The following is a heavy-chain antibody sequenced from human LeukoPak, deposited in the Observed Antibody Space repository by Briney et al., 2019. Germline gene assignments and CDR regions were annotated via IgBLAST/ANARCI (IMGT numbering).Heavy chain of an antibody. CDR2: ISSSSSHI. D-gene: IGHD3-10*01. Sequence: GGSLRLSCAASGFTFSSYSMNWVRQAPGKGLEWVSSISSSSSHIYYADSVKGRFTISRDNAKNSLYLQMNSLRAEDTAVYYCARAYGSGSLNWFDPWGQGTLVTVSS. CDR1: GFTFSSYS. V-gene: IGHV3-21*01. J-gene: IGHJ5*02. CDR3: ARAYGSGSLNWFDP.